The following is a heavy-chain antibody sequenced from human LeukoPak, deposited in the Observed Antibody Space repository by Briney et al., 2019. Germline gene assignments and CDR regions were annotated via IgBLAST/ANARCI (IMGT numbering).Heavy chain of an antibody. CDR1: GFTFSSTA. V-gene: IGHV3-23*01. Sequence: EAGGSLRLSFAASGFTFSSTAMSWVRQAPGKGLEWVSAISGSGGSTYYADSVKGGFTISRDNAKNTLYLQMNSLRAEDTAVYYCAKGYSSGFDYWGQGTLVTVSS. CDR2: ISGSGGST. D-gene: IGHD2-15*01. CDR3: AKGYSSGFDY. J-gene: IGHJ4*02.